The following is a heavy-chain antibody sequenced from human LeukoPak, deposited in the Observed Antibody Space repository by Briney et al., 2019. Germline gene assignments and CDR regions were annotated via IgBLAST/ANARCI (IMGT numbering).Heavy chain of an antibody. D-gene: IGHD5-18*01. CDR3: ARVDTVMAYYFDL. Sequence: GGSLRLSCAASGFTVSTNCMTWVRQAPGKGLEWVSTIYSGGTTYYSDSVMGRFTISRHNSRNTLYLQMNSLRAEDTAIYYCARVDTVMAYYFDLWGQGTLVTVSS. V-gene: IGHV3-53*04. J-gene: IGHJ4*02. CDR1: GFTVSTNC. CDR2: IYSGGTT.